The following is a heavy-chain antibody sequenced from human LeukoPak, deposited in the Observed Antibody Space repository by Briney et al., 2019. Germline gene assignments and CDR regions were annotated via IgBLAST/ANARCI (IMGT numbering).Heavy chain of an antibody. J-gene: IGHJ4*02. CDR2: INSGGTT. Sequence: PGGSLRLSCTASGFTVSSNYMTWVRQAPGKGLECVSLINSGGTTSYADSVKGRFTISRDNSKNTLYLQMNSLRVEDTAVYYCAAKWLLRRYWGQGTLVTVSS. V-gene: IGHV3-66*01. CDR3: AAKWLLRRY. CDR1: GFTVSSNY. D-gene: IGHD3-22*01.